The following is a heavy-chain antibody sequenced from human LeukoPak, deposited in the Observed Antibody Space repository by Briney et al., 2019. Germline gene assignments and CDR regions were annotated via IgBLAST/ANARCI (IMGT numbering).Heavy chain of an antibody. J-gene: IGHJ5*02. D-gene: IGHD5-18*01. CDR1: GFTFSSYW. Sequence: GGSLRLSCAASGFTFSSYWMSWVRQAPGEGLEWVANIKQDGSEKYYVDSVKGRFTISRDNAKNSLYLQMNSLRAEDTAVYYCARAADTAMVVSWFDPWGQGTLVTVSS. CDR3: ARAADTAMVVSWFDP. V-gene: IGHV3-7*03. CDR2: IKQDGSEK.